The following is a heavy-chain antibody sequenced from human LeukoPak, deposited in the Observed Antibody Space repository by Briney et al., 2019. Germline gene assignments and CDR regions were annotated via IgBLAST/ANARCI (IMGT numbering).Heavy chain of an antibody. D-gene: IGHD3-22*01. Sequence: SETLSLTCTVSGGSISSYYWSWIRQPPGKGLEWIGNIFYTGSTKYNPSLKSRVTISVDTPKNQFSLRLSSVTAADTAMYYCARSVHYYYDSASYGFAFDVWGKGKLVTVFS. CDR1: GGSISSYY. J-gene: IGHJ3*01. CDR2: IFYTGST. V-gene: IGHV4-59*01. CDR3: ARSVHYYYDSASYGFAFDV.